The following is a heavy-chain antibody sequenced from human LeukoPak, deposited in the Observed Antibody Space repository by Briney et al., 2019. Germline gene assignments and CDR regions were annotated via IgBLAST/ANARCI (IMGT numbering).Heavy chain of an antibody. CDR2: ISSSSSTI. D-gene: IGHD5-18*01. CDR3: ARVGYGLDY. CDR1: GFTFSSYS. J-gene: IGHJ4*02. Sequence: GGSLRLSCAASGFTFSSYSMNWVRQAPGKGLEWVSYISSSSSTIYYADSVKGRFTISRDNAKNSLYLQMNSLRAEDTAVYYCARVGYGLDYWGQGTLVTVSS. V-gene: IGHV3-48*04.